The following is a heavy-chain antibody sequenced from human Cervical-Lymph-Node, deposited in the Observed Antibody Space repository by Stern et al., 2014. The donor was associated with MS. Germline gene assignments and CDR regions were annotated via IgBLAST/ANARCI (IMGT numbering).Heavy chain of an antibody. CDR3: GVERDNGYYFP. CDR1: GDTFSSYT. V-gene: IGHV1-69*09. D-gene: IGHD3-22*01. Sequence: QMQLVQSGAEVKKPGSSVKISCKAPGDTFSSYTFGWVRQAPGQGLAWMGRIIPILSMTDYTPKFQGRVTLTADKSTSTAYMELSSLTSGDTAVYFCGVERDNGYYFPGGQGTLVTVSS. CDR2: IIPILSMT. J-gene: IGHJ4*02.